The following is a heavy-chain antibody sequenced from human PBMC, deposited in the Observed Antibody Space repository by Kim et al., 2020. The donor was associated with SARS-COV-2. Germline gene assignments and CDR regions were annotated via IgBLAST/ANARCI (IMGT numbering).Heavy chain of an antibody. V-gene: IGHV3-48*03. J-gene: IGHJ5*02. CDR1: GFTFSSYE. D-gene: IGHD3-3*01. Sequence: GGSLRLSCAASGFTFSSYEMNWVRQAPGKGLEWVSYIDSSGSTTYYADSVKGRFTISRDNANNSLYLQMNNLRAEDTALYFCARAFAIFGAVTLAPWGQGTLVTVSS. CDR3: ARAFAIFGAVTLAP. CDR2: IDSSGSTT.